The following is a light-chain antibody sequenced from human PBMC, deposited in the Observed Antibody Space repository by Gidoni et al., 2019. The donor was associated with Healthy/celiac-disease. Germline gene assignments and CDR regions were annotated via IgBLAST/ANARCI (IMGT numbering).Light chain of an antibody. CDR2: AAS. V-gene: IGKV1-9*01. CDR1: QGISSY. Sequence: DIQLTQSPSFLSASVGDRVTITCRASQGISSYLAWYQQKPGKAPKLLIYAASTLQCGVPSRFSGSGSGTEFTLTISSLQPEDFATYYCQQLNSYPMVTFGQGTRLEIK. J-gene: IGKJ5*01. CDR3: QQLNSYPMVT.